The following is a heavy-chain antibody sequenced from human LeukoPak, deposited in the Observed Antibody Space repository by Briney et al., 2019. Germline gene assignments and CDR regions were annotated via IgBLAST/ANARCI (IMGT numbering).Heavy chain of an antibody. J-gene: IGHJ4*02. CDR3: ARGDGYSSSWLYCFDY. CDR1: GYTFTGYY. V-gene: IGHV1-2*02. Sequence: ASVKVSCKASGYTFTGYYMHWVRQAPGQGLEWMGWIDPNSGGTNYAQKFQGRVTMTRDTSISTAYMELSRLRSDDTAVYYCARGDGYSSSWLYCFDYWGQGTLVTVSS. D-gene: IGHD6-13*01. CDR2: IDPNSGGT.